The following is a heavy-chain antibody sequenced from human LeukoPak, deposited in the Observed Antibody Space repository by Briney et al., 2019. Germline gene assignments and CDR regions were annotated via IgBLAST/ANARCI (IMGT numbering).Heavy chain of an antibody. CDR1: GGSIRSSSYY. V-gene: IGHV4-39*07. CDR2: IHYNGST. CDR3: ARDRGVPRPYYFDQ. Sequence: PSETLSLTCTVSGGSIRSSSYYWGCIRQPPGKGLEWIGSIHYNGSTCYNPSLESRVIMSVDTSKNQFSLKLTSVTAADTAMYYCARDRGVPRPYYFDQWGQGTLVTVSS. J-gene: IGHJ4*02. D-gene: IGHD3-10*01.